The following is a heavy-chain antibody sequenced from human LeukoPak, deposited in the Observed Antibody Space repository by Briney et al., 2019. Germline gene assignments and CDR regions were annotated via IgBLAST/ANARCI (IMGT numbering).Heavy chain of an antibody. CDR2: IYYSGST. Sequence: SETLSLTCTVSGGSISSYYWSWIRQPPGKGLEWIGYIYYSGSTNYNPSLKSRVTISVDTSKNQFSLKLSSVTAADTAVYYCARGGRGYSYGYRFDPWGQGTLVTVSS. J-gene: IGHJ5*02. CDR3: ARGGRGYSYGYRFDP. V-gene: IGHV4-59*01. D-gene: IGHD5-18*01. CDR1: GGSISSYY.